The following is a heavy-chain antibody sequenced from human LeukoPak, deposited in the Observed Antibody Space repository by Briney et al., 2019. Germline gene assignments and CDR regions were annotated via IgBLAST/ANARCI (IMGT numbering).Heavy chain of an antibody. CDR1: GYTLTDLS. D-gene: IGHD3-10*01. CDR2: FDPEDGET. CDR3: ATDIPRRVRGVVYSSFGMDV. Sequence: ASVKVSCKVSGYTLTDLSMHWVRQAPGKGLEWLGGFDPEDGETIYAQKFQGRVTLAEDTSTDTAYMELSSLGSEDTAAYYCATDIPRRVRGVVYSSFGMDVWGQGTTVTASS. J-gene: IGHJ6*02. V-gene: IGHV1-24*01.